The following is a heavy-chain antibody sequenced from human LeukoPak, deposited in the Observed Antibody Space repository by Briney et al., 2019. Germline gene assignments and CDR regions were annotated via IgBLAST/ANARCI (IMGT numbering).Heavy chain of an antibody. Sequence: PSETLSLTCAVSGGPIMTAPYYWGWIRQPPGKGLEWLGSVFHDGTTYYSPSLKSLVTVSADTSRNRFSLSLTSSSAADTAVYYCVRSGVVLQTGFDFWGQGALVTVSS. D-gene: IGHD3-16*01. V-gene: IGHV4-39*07. CDR2: VFHDGTT. CDR3: VRSGVVLQTGFDF. J-gene: IGHJ4*02. CDR1: GGPIMTAPYY.